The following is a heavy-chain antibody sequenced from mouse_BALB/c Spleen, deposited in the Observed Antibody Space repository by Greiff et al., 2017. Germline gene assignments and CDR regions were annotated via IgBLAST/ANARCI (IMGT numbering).Heavy chain of an antibody. CDR2: INPYNDGT. Sequence: VQLQQSGPELVKPGASVKMSCKASGYTFTSYVMHWVKQKPGQGLEWIGYINPYNDGTKYNEKFKGKATLTSDKSSSKAYMELSSLTSEDSAVYYCARYYYYGYLPFDYWGQGTTLTVSS. CDR3: ARYYYYGYLPFDY. CDR1: GYTFTSYV. J-gene: IGHJ2*01. D-gene: IGHD1-2*01. V-gene: IGHV1-14*01.